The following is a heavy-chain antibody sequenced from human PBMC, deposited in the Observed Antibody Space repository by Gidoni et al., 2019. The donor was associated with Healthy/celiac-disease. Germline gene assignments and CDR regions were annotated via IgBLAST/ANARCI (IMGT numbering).Heavy chain of an antibody. CDR3: AREVNGYDK. Sequence: GLVWVSRINSDGSSTSYADSVKGRFTISRDNAKNTLYLQMNSLRAEDTAVYYCAREVNGYDKWAQGTLVTVSS. CDR2: INSDGSST. J-gene: IGHJ4*02. D-gene: IGHD5-12*01. V-gene: IGHV3-74*01.